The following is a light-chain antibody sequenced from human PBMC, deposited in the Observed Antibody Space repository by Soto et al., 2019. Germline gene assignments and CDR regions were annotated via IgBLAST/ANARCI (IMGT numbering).Light chain of an antibody. J-gene: IGLJ3*02. V-gene: IGLV2-11*01. CDR1: SSDVGGYNY. CDR2: DVS. Sequence: QSALTQVRSVSGSPGQSVIISCTGTSSDVGGYNYVSWYQHHPGKAPKFLIYDVSKRPSGVPDRFSGSKSGNTASLTISGLQAEDEADYYCCSYAGSYTHWVFGGGTKLTVL. CDR3: CSYAGSYTHWV.